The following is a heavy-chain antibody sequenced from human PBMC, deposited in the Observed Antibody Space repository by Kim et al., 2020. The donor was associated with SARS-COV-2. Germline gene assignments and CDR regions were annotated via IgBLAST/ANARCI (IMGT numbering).Heavy chain of an antibody. Sequence: KFRGRVPMTRDTSTSTVYMELSRLRSEDTAVYYCARELLGSDWPRGHFDYWGQGTLVTVSS. V-gene: IGHV1-46*01. CDR3: ARELLGSDWPRGHFDY. J-gene: IGHJ4*02. D-gene: IGHD5-12*01.